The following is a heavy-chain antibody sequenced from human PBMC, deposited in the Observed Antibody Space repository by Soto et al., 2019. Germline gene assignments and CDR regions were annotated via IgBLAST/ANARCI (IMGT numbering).Heavy chain of an antibody. D-gene: IGHD6-13*01. CDR1: GFTFSSYG. CDR3: EKQQPGPLYGMDV. Sequence: PGGSLRLSCAASGFTFSSYGMHWVRQAPGKGLEWVAVISYDGSNKYYADSVKGRFTISRDNSKNTLYLQMNSLRAEDTAVYYCEKQQPGPLYGMDVWGQGTTVTVS. V-gene: IGHV3-30*18. J-gene: IGHJ6*02. CDR2: ISYDGSNK.